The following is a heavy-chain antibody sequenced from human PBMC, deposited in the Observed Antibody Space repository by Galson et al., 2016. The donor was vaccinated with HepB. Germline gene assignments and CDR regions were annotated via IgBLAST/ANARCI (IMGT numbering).Heavy chain of an antibody. J-gene: IGHJ5*02. D-gene: IGHD3-10*01. CDR2: IYHIGST. Sequence: SETLSLTCAVSGGSISSSYWWSWVRQPPGKGLEWIGEIYHIGSTNYNPSLKSRVTVSLDKSKNQFSLKLNSVTAADTAVYSCARGYYYGSGSYDNWFDPWGQGTLVTVSS. CDR1: GGSISSSYW. CDR3: ARGYYYGSGSYDNWFDP. V-gene: IGHV4-4*02.